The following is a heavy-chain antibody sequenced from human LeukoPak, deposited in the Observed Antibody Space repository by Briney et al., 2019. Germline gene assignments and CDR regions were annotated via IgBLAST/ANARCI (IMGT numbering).Heavy chain of an antibody. CDR3: ARGGDPDYYYYYGMDV. CDR1: GGTFSSYA. Sequence: GASVKVSCKASGGTFSSYAISWVRQAPGQGLEWMGRIIPIFGIANYAQKFQGRVTITADKSTSTAYMELSSLRSEDTAVYYCARGGDPDYYYYYGMDVWGQGTTVTVSS. J-gene: IGHJ6*02. CDR2: IIPIFGIA. V-gene: IGHV1-69*04. D-gene: IGHD3-10*01.